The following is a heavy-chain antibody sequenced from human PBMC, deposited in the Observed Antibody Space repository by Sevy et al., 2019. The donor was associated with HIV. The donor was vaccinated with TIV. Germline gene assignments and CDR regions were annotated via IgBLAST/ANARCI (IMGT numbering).Heavy chain of an antibody. J-gene: IGHJ6*02. CDR2: IKLDGSEK. V-gene: IGHV3-7*03. D-gene: IGHD2-2*01. Sequence: GGSLRLSCAASGFTFSNYWMSWVRQAPGKGLEWVANIKLDGSEKYYVDSVKGRFIISRDNAKNSLYLQMNSLRAEDTALYYCARDCSSTSCLWGLDVWGQGTTVTV. CDR1: GFTFSNYW. CDR3: ARDCSSTSCLWGLDV.